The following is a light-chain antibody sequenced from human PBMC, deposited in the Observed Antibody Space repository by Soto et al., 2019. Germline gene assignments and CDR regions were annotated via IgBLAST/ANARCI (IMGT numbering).Light chain of an antibody. CDR2: GAS. CDR1: QSVTSNY. CDR3: QQRSNWPPIT. Sequence: EIKLTQSPGTLSLSPGARATLSCRAIQSVTSNYLAWYQQKPGQAPRLLIFGASIRDTGIPDRFSGSGSGTDFTLTISRLEPEDFAVYYCQQRSNWPPITFGQGTRLEIK. V-gene: IGKV3D-20*02. J-gene: IGKJ5*01.